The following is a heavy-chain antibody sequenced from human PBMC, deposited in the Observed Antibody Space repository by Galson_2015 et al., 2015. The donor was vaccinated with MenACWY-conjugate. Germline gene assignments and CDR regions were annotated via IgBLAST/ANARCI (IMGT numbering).Heavy chain of an antibody. V-gene: IGHV3-7*03. J-gene: IGHJ6*02. Sequence: SLRLSCAASGFTISGYWMSWVRQAPGKGLEWVANIKQDGSEKNYVDSVKGRFTISRDNAKNSLYLEVNSLRAEDTAVYYCARHPPGGRGMDVWGQGTTVTVSS. D-gene: IGHD1-26*01. CDR3: ARHPPGGRGMDV. CDR1: GFTISGYW. CDR2: IKQDGSEK.